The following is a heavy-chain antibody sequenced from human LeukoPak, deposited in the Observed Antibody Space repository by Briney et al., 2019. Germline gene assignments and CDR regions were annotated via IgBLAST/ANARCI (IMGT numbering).Heavy chain of an antibody. CDR2: IYSGSST. CDR1: GFTVSSNY. D-gene: IGHD5-24*01. J-gene: IGHJ4*02. Sequence: AGGSLRLSCAASGFTVSSNYISWVRQAPGKGLEWVSVIYSGSSTYYADSVKGRFTISRDNSKNTVYLQINSLRAEDTAVYYCARKRWLQGALDYWGQGTLVTVSS. CDR3: ARKRWLQGALDY. V-gene: IGHV3-66*01.